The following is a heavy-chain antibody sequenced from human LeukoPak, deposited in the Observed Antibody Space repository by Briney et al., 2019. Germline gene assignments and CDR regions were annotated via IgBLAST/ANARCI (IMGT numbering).Heavy chain of an antibody. CDR1: GFTFSSYW. J-gene: IGHJ4*02. CDR3: ARVVDTHFDY. D-gene: IGHD5-18*01. Sequence: PGGSLRLSCAASGFTFSSYWMHWVPQAPGKGLVWVSRIKSDGSTTTYADSVKGRFTISRDNAKNTLYLQMNSLRAEDTAVYYCARVVDTHFDYWGQGTLVTVSS. V-gene: IGHV3-74*01. CDR2: IKSDGSTT.